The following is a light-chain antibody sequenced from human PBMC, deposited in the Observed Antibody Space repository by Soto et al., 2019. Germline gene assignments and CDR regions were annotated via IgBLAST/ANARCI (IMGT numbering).Light chain of an antibody. CDR1: NIGSKS. J-gene: IGLJ2*01. V-gene: IGLV3-21*04. CDR2: YDR. Sequence: SYELTQPPSVSVAPGKTARITCGGNNIGSKSVHWYQQKSGQAPELVVFYDRDRPSGIPERFSGSNSGNTATLTISRVEAGDEADYVCQVWDRSSDQAIFGGGTQLTVL. CDR3: QVWDRSSDQAI.